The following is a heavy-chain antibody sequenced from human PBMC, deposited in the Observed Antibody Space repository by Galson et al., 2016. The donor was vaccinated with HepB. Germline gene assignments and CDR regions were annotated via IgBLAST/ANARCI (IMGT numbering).Heavy chain of an antibody. CDR2: ISGSGGSI. V-gene: IGHV3-23*01. D-gene: IGHD3-10*01. J-gene: IGHJ4*02. CDR3: AKDSLWVPGVIIDFDD. Sequence: SLRLSCATSGFFFYTYAMSWVRQAPGKGLEWISTISGSGGSIYYADSVNGRFTISKDSSKDTLYLQMNSLRVEDTAIYYCAKDSLWVPGVIIDFDDRGQGTLVTVAS. CDR1: GFFFYTYA.